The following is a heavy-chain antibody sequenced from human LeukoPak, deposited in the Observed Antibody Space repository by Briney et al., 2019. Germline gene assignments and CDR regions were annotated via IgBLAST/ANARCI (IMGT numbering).Heavy chain of an antibody. CDR3: ARDSNYDY. J-gene: IGHJ4*02. D-gene: IGHD6-13*01. CDR2: IYSGGST. V-gene: IGHV3-66*02. CDR1: GFTVSSTY. Sequence: GGSLRLSCAASGFTVSSTYMSWVRQAPGKGLEWVSVIYSGGSTYNADSVKGRFTISRDNSKNTLYLQMNSLRAEDTAAYYCARDSNYDYWGQGTLVTVSS.